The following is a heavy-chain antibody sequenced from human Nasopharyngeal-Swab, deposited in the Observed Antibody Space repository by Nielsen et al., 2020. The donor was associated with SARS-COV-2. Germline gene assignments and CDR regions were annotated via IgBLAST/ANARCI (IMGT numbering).Heavy chain of an antibody. D-gene: IGHD3-22*01. CDR1: GYTFTTPY. J-gene: IGHJ6*03. V-gene: IGHV1-46*01. Sequence: ASVKVSCKASGYTFTTPYMHWVRQAPGQGLEWMGIINPSGGSTNYAQKFQGRVTMTRDTSTSTVYMELSSLRSEDTAVYYCARHSSLLMDVWGKGTTVTVSS. CDR2: INPSGGST. CDR3: ARHSSLLMDV.